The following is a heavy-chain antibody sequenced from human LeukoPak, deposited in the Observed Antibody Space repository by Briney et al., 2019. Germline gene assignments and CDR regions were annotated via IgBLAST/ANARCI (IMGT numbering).Heavy chain of an antibody. J-gene: IGHJ4*02. CDR1: GFTYGTYW. CDR3: ARNAPFDY. Sequence: GGSLRLSCAASGFTYGTYWMRWVRQAPGKGLEWVANINQDGSEKYYVDSVRGRVTISRDNAKNSLYLQMNSLRGEDTAVYSCARNAPFDYWGQGTLVTVSS. CDR2: INQDGSEK. V-gene: IGHV3-7*01.